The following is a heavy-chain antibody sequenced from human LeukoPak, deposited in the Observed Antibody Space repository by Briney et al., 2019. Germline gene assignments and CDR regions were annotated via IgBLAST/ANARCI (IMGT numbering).Heavy chain of an antibody. CDR3: ARRGFVAGLKGFSDY. D-gene: IGHD6-19*01. J-gene: IGHJ4*02. CDR1: GFTFSSYG. Sequence: WGSLRLSCAASGFTFSSYGMNWVRQAPGKGLEWVSYISSSSSTIYYADSVKGRFTISRDNAKNSLYLQMNSLRAEDTAVYYCARRGFVAGLKGFSDYWGQGTLVTVSS. CDR2: ISSSSSTI. V-gene: IGHV3-48*01.